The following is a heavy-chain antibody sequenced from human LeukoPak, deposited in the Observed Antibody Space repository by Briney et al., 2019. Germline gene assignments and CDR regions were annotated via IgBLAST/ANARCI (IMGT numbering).Heavy chain of an antibody. Sequence: GWSLRLSCAASGFTFSSYSMNWVRQAPGKGLEWVSSISSSSSYIYYADSVKGRFTISRDNAKNSLYLQMNSLRAEDTAVYYCARDRRPGIVATIYNWFDPWGQGTLVTVSS. CDR3: ARDRRPGIVATIYNWFDP. V-gene: IGHV3-21*01. CDR2: ISSSSSYI. D-gene: IGHD5-12*01. J-gene: IGHJ5*02. CDR1: GFTFSSYS.